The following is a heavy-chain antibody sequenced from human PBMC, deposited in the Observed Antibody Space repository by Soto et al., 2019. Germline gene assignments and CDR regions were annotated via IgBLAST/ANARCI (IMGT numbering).Heavy chain of an antibody. CDR1: GGSISSSSYY. CDR2: IYYSGST. Sequence: PSETLSLTCTVSGGSISSSSYYWGWIRQPPGKGLEWIGSIYYSGSTYYNPSLKSRVTISVDTSKNQFSLKLSSVTAADTAVYYCARRGLVPAAMRSGWFDPWGQGTLVTVSS. D-gene: IGHD2-2*01. V-gene: IGHV4-39*01. CDR3: ARRGLVPAAMRSGWFDP. J-gene: IGHJ5*02.